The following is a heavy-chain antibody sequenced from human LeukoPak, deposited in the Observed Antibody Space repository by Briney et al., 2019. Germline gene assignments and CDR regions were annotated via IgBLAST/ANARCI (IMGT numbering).Heavy chain of an antibody. Sequence: SETLSLTCAVYGGSFSGYYWSWIRQPPGKGLEWIGEINHSGSTNYNPSLKSRVTISVDTSKNQFSLKLSSVTAADTAVYYCARDGRSYYYGMDVWGQGTTVTVSS. D-gene: IGHD1-14*01. V-gene: IGHV4-34*01. CDR2: INHSGST. CDR3: ARDGRSYYYGMDV. J-gene: IGHJ6*02. CDR1: GGSFSGYY.